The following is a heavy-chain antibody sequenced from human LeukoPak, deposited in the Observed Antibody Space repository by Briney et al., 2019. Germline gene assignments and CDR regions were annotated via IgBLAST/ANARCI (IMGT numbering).Heavy chain of an antibody. V-gene: IGHV1-2*02. D-gene: IGHD4-17*01. CDR3: ASLHYGPTPDWFDP. CDR1: GYTFTGFY. J-gene: IGHJ5*02. CDR2: INPNSGGT. Sequence: SGKASCKPYGYTFTGFYMHCVRQAPRHWREWMGWINPNSGGTNYAQKFQGRVTMTRDTSISTAYMELCRLRSDDTAVYYCASLHYGPTPDWFDPWGQGTLVTVSS.